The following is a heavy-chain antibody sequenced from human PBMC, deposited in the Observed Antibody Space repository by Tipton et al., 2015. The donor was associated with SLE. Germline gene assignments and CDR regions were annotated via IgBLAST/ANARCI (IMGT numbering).Heavy chain of an antibody. Sequence: TLSLTCAVYGGSFGGYYWSWIRQPPRKGLEWIGEINHSGSTNYNPSLKSRLTISVDTSKNQFSLKLSSVTAADTAVYYCARGIAAAFSYWGQGTLVTVSP. CDR3: ARGIAAAFSY. J-gene: IGHJ4*02. D-gene: IGHD6-13*01. CDR2: INHSGST. CDR1: GGSFGGYY. V-gene: IGHV4-34*01.